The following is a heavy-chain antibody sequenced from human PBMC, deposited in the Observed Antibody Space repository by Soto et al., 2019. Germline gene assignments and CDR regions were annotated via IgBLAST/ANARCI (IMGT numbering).Heavy chain of an antibody. CDR2: TTDKANNYIT. D-gene: IGHD3-22*01. CDR1: GFILSDHY. CDR3: VRVDISGYRPFDY. V-gene: IGHV3-72*01. Sequence: PGGSLRLSCVVSGFILSDHYVAWVRQAPRKGLEWVGRTTDKANNYITQYAASVKGRFTISRDDSKNSLYLQMDSLKTEDTAVYYCVRVDISGYRPFDYWGQGTLVTVSS. J-gene: IGHJ4*02.